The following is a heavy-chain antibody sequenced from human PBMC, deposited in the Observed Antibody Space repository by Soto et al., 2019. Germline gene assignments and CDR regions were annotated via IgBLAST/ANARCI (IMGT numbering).Heavy chain of an antibody. CDR3: ARGARNIAAAGMEDDY. J-gene: IGHJ4*02. V-gene: IGHV1-18*01. D-gene: IGHD6-13*01. CDR2: ISAYNGNT. Sequence: GASVKVSCKASGYTFTSYGISWVRQAPGQGLEWMGWISAYNGNTNYAQKLQGRVTMTTDTSTSTAYMELRSLRSDDTAVYYCARGARNIAAAGMEDDYWGQGTLVTVSS. CDR1: GYTFTSYG.